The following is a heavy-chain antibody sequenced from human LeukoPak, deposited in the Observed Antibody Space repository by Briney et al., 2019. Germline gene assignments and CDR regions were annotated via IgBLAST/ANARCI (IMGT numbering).Heavy chain of an antibody. V-gene: IGHV4-61*05. CDR1: SGSISTSNYY. CDR2: IFYSGST. CDR3: ARGCGGDCYDNWFDP. D-gene: IGHD2-21*02. J-gene: IGHJ5*02. Sequence: SETLSLTCTVSSGSISTSNYYWGWVRQPPGKALEWIGNIFYSGSTSYNPSLKSRVTISVDKSKNQFSLKLSSVTAADTAVYYCARGCGGDCYDNWFDPWGQGTLVTVSS.